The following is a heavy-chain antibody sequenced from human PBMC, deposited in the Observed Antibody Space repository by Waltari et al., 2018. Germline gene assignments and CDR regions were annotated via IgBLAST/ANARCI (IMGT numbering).Heavy chain of an antibody. V-gene: IGHV3-23*01. D-gene: IGHD2-15*01. J-gene: IGHJ3*02. CDR1: GFTFSSYA. Sequence: EVHLLESGGGLVQPGGSLRLSCAASGFTFSSYAVSWVRQAPGKGLEWVLGIGGSGGSTYYADSVKGRFTISRDNSKNTLYLQMNSLRAEDTAVYYCAKTKSGPNDAFDIWGQGTKLTVSS. CDR3: AKTKSGPNDAFDI. CDR2: IGGSGGST.